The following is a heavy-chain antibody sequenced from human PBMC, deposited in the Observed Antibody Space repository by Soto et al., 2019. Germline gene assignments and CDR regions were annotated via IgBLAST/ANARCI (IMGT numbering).Heavy chain of an antibody. J-gene: IGHJ6*02. CDR1: GFTFSSYG. V-gene: IGHV3-30*18. CDR3: AKDGARQWLTDFSYSYGIDV. Sequence: LRLSCAASGFTFSSYGMHWVRQAPGKGLEWVAVISYDGSNKYYADSVKGRFTISRDNSKNTLYLQMNSLRAEDTAVYYCAKDGARQWLTDFSYSYGIDVLAQGTTVT. CDR2: ISYDGSNK. D-gene: IGHD6-19*01.